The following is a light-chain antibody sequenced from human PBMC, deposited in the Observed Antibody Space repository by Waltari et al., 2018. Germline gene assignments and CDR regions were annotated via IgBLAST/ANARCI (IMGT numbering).Light chain of an antibody. J-gene: IGLJ2*01. V-gene: IGLV3-9*01. CDR1: NLGSKN. CDR3: QVWDSSNVV. CDR2: RDS. Sequence: SYELTQPLSVSVALGQTANITCGGNNLGSKNVHWYQQKPGQAPVLVIYRDSNRPSGIPERFSGSNSGNTATLTVSRAQAGDEADYYCQVWDSSNVVFGGGTKLTVL.